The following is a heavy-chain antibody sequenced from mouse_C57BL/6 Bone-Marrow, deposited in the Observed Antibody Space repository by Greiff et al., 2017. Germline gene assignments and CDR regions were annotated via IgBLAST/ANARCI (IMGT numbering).Heavy chain of an antibody. CDR1: GFTFSSYG. Sequence: EVQRVESGGDLVKPGGSLKLSCAASGFTFSSYGMSWVRQTPDKRLEWVATISSGGSYTYYPDSVKGRFTISRDNAKNTLYLQMSSLKSEDTAMYYCARHTYSPPAYWGQGTLVTVSA. CDR2: ISSGGSYT. J-gene: IGHJ3*01. CDR3: ARHTYSPPAY. V-gene: IGHV5-6*01.